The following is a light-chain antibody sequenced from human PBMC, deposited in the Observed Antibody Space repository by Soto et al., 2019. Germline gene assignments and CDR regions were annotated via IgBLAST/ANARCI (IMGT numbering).Light chain of an antibody. CDR1: QNVNNW. J-gene: IGKJ1*01. CDR3: QHYNSYPWT. V-gene: IGKV1-5*01. Sequence: DIQMTQSPSILSASVGDRVTITCRASQNVNNWLAWYQQKPGKVPKLLIYDASSLEDGVPSRFSGGGSGTEFTLTISSLQPDDFATYYCQHYNSYPWTFGQGTKVEIK. CDR2: DAS.